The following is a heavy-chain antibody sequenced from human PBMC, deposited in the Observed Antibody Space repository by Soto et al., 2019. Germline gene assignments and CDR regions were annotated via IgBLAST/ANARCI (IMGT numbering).Heavy chain of an antibody. J-gene: IGHJ4*02. CDR2: INTDGSNT. CDR1: GLTFNRYW. CDR3: ARGGIMWAQYFFTY. Sequence: GGSLRLSCAASGLTFNRYWMHWVRHAPGKGLVWVSHINTDGSNTNYADSVKGRFTISRDNAKSTLFLQMNSLRDEDTAVYFCARGGIMWAQYFFTYWGQGVPVTVSS. V-gene: IGHV3-74*01. D-gene: IGHD3-16*01.